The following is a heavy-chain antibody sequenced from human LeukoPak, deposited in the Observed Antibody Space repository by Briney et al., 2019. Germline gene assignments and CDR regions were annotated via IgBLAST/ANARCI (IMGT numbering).Heavy chain of an antibody. Sequence: GGSLRLSCVASGFTFKSAWMTWVRQAPGKGLEWVANIKQDGSEKYYVDSVKGRFTISRDNAKNSLYLQMNSLRAEDTAVYYCAREAYSGYDSLYNWFDPWGQGTLVTVSS. D-gene: IGHD5-12*01. V-gene: IGHV3-7*01. J-gene: IGHJ5*02. CDR1: GFTFKSAW. CDR2: IKQDGSEK. CDR3: AREAYSGYDSLYNWFDP.